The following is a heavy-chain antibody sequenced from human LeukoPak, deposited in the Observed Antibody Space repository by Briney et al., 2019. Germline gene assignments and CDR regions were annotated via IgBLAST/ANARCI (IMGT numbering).Heavy chain of an antibody. D-gene: IGHD1-26*01. Sequence: GGSLRLSCAASGFTFSSYAMRWVRQAPGKGLEWVSAISGSGGSTYYADSVKGRFTISRDNSKNTLYLQRNSLRAEDTAVYYCAKPLGATDWFDPWGQGTLVTVSS. CDR3: AKPLGATDWFDP. J-gene: IGHJ5*02. V-gene: IGHV3-23*01. CDR2: ISGSGGST. CDR1: GFTFSSYA.